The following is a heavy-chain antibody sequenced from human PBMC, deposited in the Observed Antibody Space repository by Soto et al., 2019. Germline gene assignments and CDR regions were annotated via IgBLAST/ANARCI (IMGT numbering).Heavy chain of an antibody. J-gene: IGHJ4*02. CDR3: ARRRYYDILTGYYVGFDY. CDR2: INHSGST. D-gene: IGHD3-9*01. CDR1: GGSFSGYY. Sequence: SETLSLICAVYGGSFSGYYCSWIRQPPGKGLEWIGEINHSGSTNYNPSLKSRVTISVDTSKNQFSLKLSSVTAADTAVYYCARRRYYDILTGYYVGFDYWGQGTLVTVSS. V-gene: IGHV4-34*01.